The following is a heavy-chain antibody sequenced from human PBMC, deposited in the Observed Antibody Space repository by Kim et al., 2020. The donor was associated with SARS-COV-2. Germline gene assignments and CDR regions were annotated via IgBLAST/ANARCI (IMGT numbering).Heavy chain of an antibody. J-gene: IGHJ4*02. CDR3: AREGMNTVTTGAFY. V-gene: IGHV3-30*07. D-gene: IGHD4-4*01. Sequence: ADSVKGRFTISRDNSKNTLYLQMNSLRVEDTAVYYCAREGMNTVTTGAFYWGQGTLVTVSS.